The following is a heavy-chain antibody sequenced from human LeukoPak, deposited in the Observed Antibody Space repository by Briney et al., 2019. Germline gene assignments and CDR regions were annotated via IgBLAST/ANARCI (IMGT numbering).Heavy chain of an antibody. Sequence: GGSLGLSCAASGFTFTNYAMHWVRQAPGKGLEWVAFIRYDGSLKYYLDSVKGRFTISRDNSKNTLYLQMDSLRAEDTAVYYCAPEGETGDRDGYFDFWGQGTLVTVSS. V-gene: IGHV3-30*02. CDR3: APEGETGDRDGYFDF. CDR1: GFTFTNYA. D-gene: IGHD2-21*02. CDR2: IRYDGSLK. J-gene: IGHJ4*02.